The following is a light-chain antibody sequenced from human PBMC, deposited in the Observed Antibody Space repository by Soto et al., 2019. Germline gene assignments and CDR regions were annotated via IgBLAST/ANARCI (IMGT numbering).Light chain of an antibody. J-gene: IGKJ1*01. Sequence: DVQMTLYPYNLSESVGDRVTITCRASQSISSWLDWYQQKPGNAPKLLIYDASSLESGVPSRFSGSGSGTEFTLTFSSLQPDDFATYYGQQYNSYWTFGQGTKV. V-gene: IGKV1-5*01. CDR2: DAS. CDR1: QSISSW. CDR3: QQYNSYWT.